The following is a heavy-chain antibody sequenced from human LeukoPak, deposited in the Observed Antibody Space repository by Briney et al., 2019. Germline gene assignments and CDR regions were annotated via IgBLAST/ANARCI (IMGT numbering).Heavy chain of an antibody. V-gene: IGHV4-59*01. J-gene: IGHJ6*03. D-gene: IGHD6-13*01. Sequence: SETLSLTCTVSGGSISSYYWSWIRQPPGKGLEWIGYIYYSGSTNYNPSLKSRVTISVDTSKNQFSLKLSSVTAADTAVYYCARGGLAAAAGYYYYYYMDVWGKGTTVTVSS. CDR3: ARGGLAAAAGYYYYYYMDV. CDR1: GGSISSYY. CDR2: IYYSGST.